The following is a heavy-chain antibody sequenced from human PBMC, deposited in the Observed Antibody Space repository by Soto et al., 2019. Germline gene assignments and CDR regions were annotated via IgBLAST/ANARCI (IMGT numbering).Heavy chain of an antibody. Sequence: PGGSLRLSCAASGFTFSSYSMNWVRQVPGKGLEWVSYISDSSSTIYYADSVKGRFTISRDNAKNSLYLQMNSLRAEDTAVYYCAREGSGGWYNSFDVWGQGTMVTVSS. CDR2: ISDSSSTI. CDR3: AREGSGGWYNSFDV. D-gene: IGHD6-19*01. CDR1: GFTFSSYS. V-gene: IGHV3-48*01. J-gene: IGHJ3*01.